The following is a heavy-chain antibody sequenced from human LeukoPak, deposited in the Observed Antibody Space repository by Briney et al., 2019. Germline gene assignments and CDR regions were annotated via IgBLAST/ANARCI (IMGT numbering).Heavy chain of an antibody. J-gene: IGHJ4*02. Sequence: VESLKISCKGSGYSFTSYWIGWVRQMPGKGLEWLGIIYPGDTDTRYSPSFQGQVTISADKSISTAYLQWSSLKASDTAMYYCARSLGSHNYQPHCFGYWGQGTLVTVSS. D-gene: IGHD5-24*01. CDR1: GYSFTSYW. V-gene: IGHV5-51*01. CDR3: ARSLGSHNYQPHCFGY. CDR2: IYPGDTDT.